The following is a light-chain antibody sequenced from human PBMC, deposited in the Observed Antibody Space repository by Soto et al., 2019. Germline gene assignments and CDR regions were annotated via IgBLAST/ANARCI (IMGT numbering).Light chain of an antibody. J-gene: IGKJ2*01. CDR1: QSVTINY. CDR2: GAS. CDR3: QQYGSSPYT. V-gene: IGKV3-20*01. Sequence: EIVLTQSPGTLSLSPGERATLSCRASQSVTINYLAWYQHKPGQAPRLLIYGASSRATGSPDRFSGSGSGTDFTLTINRLEPEDFAVYYCQQYGSSPYTFGQGTRLESK.